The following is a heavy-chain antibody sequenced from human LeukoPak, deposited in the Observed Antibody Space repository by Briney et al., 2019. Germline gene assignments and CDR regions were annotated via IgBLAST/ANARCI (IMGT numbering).Heavy chain of an antibody. V-gene: IGHV3-23*01. CDR2: ISGSGGST. CDR3: AKVYQAYGSGSDMDV. J-gene: IGHJ6*03. D-gene: IGHD3-10*01. CDR1: GFTFSSYG. Sequence: GGTLRLSCAASGFTFSSYGMSWVRQAPGKGLEWVSAISGSGGSTYYADSVKGRFTISSDNSKNTLYLQMNSLRAEDTAVYYCAKVYQAYGSGSDMDVWGKGTTVTISS.